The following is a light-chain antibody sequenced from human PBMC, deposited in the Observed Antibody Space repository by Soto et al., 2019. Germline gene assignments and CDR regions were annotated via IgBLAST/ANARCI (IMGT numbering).Light chain of an antibody. CDR1: QSISSD. V-gene: IGKV1-39*01. J-gene: IGKJ4*01. CDR3: QQSYSTPLT. CDR2: AAS. Sequence: DIPMTQSPSSLSASVGDRVTITCRASQSISSDLNWYQQKPGKAPKLLIYAASSLQSGVPSRFSGSGSGTDFTLTITSLQPEDCATYYCQQSYSTPLTFGGGTKVEIK.